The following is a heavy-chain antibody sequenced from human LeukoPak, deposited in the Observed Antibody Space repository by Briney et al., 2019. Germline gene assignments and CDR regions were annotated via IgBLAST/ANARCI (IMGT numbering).Heavy chain of an antibody. CDR1: GGSISSSSYY. Sequence: SETLSLTCTVSGGSISSSSYYWGWIRQPPGKGLEWIASIYYSGSTYYNPSLKSRVTISVDTSKNQFSLKLSSVTAADTAVYYCARPAGPRAAAGAFDYWGQGTLVTVSS. D-gene: IGHD6-13*01. V-gene: IGHV4-39*01. J-gene: IGHJ4*02. CDR2: IYYSGST. CDR3: ARPAGPRAAAGAFDY.